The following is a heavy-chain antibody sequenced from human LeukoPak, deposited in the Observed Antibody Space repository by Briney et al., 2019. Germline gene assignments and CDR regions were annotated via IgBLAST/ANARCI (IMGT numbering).Heavy chain of an antibody. J-gene: IGHJ6*02. Sequence: PSETLSLTCTVSGGSISSSSYYWGWIRQPPGKGLEWIGSIYYSGSTYYNPSLKSRVTISVDTSKNQFSLKLSSVTAADTAVYYCASGYSYGEYYYYGMDVWGQGTTVTVSS. CDR3: ASGYSYGEYYYYGMDV. CDR2: IYYSGST. CDR1: GGSISSSSYY. V-gene: IGHV4-39*07. D-gene: IGHD5-18*01.